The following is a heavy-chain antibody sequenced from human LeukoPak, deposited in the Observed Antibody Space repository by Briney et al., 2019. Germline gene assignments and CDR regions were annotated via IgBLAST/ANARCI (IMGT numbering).Heavy chain of an antibody. Sequence: ASVKVSCKASGYTFTSYGISWVRRAPGQGLEWMGWISAYNGNTNYAQKLQGRVTMTTDTSTSTAYMELRSLRSDDTAVYYCARVFHDSSGYYPYYFDYWGQGTLVPVSS. CDR3: ARVFHDSSGYYPYYFDY. V-gene: IGHV1-18*01. J-gene: IGHJ4*02. CDR2: ISAYNGNT. CDR1: GYTFTSYG. D-gene: IGHD3-22*01.